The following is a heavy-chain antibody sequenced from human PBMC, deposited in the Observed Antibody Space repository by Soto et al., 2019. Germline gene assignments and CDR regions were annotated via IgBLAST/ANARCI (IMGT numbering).Heavy chain of an antibody. J-gene: IGHJ4*02. V-gene: IGHV3-30*18. CDR2: ISYDGSNK. CDR1: GFTFSSYG. D-gene: IGHD3-22*01. CDR3: AKDDYYDSSGWGYYFDY. Sequence: QVQLVESGGGVVQPGRSLRLSCAASGFTFSSYGMHWVRQAPGKGLEWVAVISYDGSNKYYADSVKGRFTISRDNSKNTLYLQMDSLRAEDTAVYYWAKDDYYDSSGWGYYFDYWGQGTLVTVSS.